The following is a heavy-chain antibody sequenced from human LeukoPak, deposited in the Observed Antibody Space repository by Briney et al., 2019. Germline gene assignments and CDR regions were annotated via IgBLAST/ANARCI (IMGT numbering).Heavy chain of an antibody. Sequence: ASVKVSCKDSGYTFTSYGISWVRQAPGQGLEWMGWISAYNGNTNYAQKLQGRVTMTTDTSTSTAYMELRSLRSDDTAVYYCARDRYYDILTGYLGEGWFDPWGQGTLVTVSS. CDR3: ARDRYYDILTGYLGEGWFDP. D-gene: IGHD3-9*01. V-gene: IGHV1-18*01. J-gene: IGHJ5*02. CDR2: ISAYNGNT. CDR1: GYTFTSYG.